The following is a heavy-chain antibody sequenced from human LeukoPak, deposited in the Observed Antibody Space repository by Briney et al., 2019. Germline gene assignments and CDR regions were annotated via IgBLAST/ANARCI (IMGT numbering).Heavy chain of an antibody. Sequence: SGGPLRLSCAASGFTFSSYGMHWVRQAPGKGLEWVAVIWYDGSNKYYADSVKGRFTISRDNSKNTLYLQMNSLRAEDTAVYYCAKDYVGANDYWGQGTLVTVSS. CDR1: GFTFSSYG. V-gene: IGHV3-33*06. D-gene: IGHD1-26*01. J-gene: IGHJ4*02. CDR2: IWYDGSNK. CDR3: AKDYVGANDY.